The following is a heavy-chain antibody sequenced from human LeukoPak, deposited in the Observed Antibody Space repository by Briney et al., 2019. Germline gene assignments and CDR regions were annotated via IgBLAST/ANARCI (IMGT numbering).Heavy chain of an antibody. Sequence: KASETLSPTCTVSGGSISSYYWSWIRQPPGKGLEWIGYIYYSGSTNYNPSLKSRVTISVDTSKNQFSLKLSSVTAADTAVYYCASRKLGNDYWGQGTLVTVSS. CDR1: GGSISSYY. J-gene: IGHJ4*02. D-gene: IGHD7-27*01. CDR2: IYYSGST. V-gene: IGHV4-59*01. CDR3: ASRKLGNDY.